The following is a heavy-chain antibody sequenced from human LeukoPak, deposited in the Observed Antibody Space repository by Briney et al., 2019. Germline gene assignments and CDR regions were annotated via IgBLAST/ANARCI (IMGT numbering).Heavy chain of an antibody. CDR3: AREGFFGSGSYPPTGQDAFDI. CDR2: ISAYNGNT. V-gene: IGHV1-18*01. CDR1: GYTFTSYG. D-gene: IGHD3-10*01. Sequence: ASVKASCKASGYTFTSYGISWVRQAPGQGLEWMGWISAYNGNTNYAQKLQGRVTMTTDTSTSTAYMELSSLRSEDTAVYYCAREGFFGSGSYPPTGQDAFDIWGQGTMVTVSS. J-gene: IGHJ3*02.